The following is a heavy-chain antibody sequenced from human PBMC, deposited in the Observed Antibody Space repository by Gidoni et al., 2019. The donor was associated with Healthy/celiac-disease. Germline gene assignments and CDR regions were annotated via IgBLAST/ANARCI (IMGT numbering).Heavy chain of an antibody. V-gene: IGHV2-26*01. CDR1: RFSLCNARMG. J-gene: IGHJ4*02. CDR2: IFSNDEK. D-gene: IGHD3-10*01. CDR3: ARIPEGSGFPQIDY. Sequence: QVTLKESGPVLVKPTETLTLTCTVPRFSLCNARMGVSWTRHPPGKALEWLAHIFSNDEKSYSTSLKSRRTIAKDTTKRQVVLTMTNMDPVDTATYYCARIPEGSGFPQIDYWGQGTLVTVSS.